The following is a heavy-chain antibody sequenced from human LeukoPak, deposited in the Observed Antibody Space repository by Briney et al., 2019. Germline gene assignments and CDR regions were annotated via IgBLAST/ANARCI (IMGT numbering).Heavy chain of an antibody. CDR2: MNPNSGNT. D-gene: IGHD1-1*01. V-gene: IGHV1-8*01. J-gene: IGHJ6*02. CDR1: GYTFTSYD. CDR3: ARSITNYYYYGMDV. Sequence: ASVKVSCEASGYTFTSYDINWVRQATGQGLEWMGWMNPNSGNTGYAQKFQGRVTMTRNTSISTAYMELSSLRSEDTVVYYCARSITNYYYYGMDVWGQGTTVTVSS.